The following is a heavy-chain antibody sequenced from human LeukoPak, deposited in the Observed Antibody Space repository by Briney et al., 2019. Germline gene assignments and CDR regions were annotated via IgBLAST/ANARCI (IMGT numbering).Heavy chain of an antibody. V-gene: IGHV3-53*01. Sequence: SGGSLRLSCAASGFTVSSNYMSWVRQAPGKGLEWVSVIYSGGSTYYADSVKGRFTISRDNSKNTLYLQMNSLRAEDTAAYYCARGIAVAHDAFDIWGQGTMVTVSS. CDR3: ARGIAVAHDAFDI. D-gene: IGHD6-19*01. J-gene: IGHJ3*02. CDR1: GFTVSSNY. CDR2: IYSGGST.